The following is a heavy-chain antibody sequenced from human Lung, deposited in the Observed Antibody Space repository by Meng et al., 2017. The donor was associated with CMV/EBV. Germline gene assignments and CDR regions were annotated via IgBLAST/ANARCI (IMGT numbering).Heavy chain of an antibody. CDR3: ARDVSPLSSAYFAIYYFYALDV. V-gene: IGHV3-21*01. CDR2: ISSSGTYI. Sequence: GEXXKISCAASGFTFSRYSMNLVRQAPGKGLEWVSSISSSGTYIYYADSVKGRFTISRDNAQNSLYLQMNSLRAEDTAVYYCARDVSPLSSAYFAIYYFYALDVXGQGXTVTVSS. J-gene: IGHJ6*02. D-gene: IGHD2-21*01. CDR1: GFTFSRYS.